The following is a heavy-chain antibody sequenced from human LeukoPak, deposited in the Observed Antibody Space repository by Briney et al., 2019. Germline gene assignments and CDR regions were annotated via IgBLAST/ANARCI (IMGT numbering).Heavy chain of an antibody. CDR2: ISYDGSNK. D-gene: IGHD6-19*01. Sequence: GGSLRLSCAASGFTFSSYAMHWVRQAPGKGLEWVTVISYDGSNKYYADSVKGRFTISRDNSKNTLYLQMNSLRAEDTAVYYCASLQYSSGLGYWGQGTLVTVSS. J-gene: IGHJ4*02. CDR1: GFTFSSYA. CDR3: ASLQYSSGLGY. V-gene: IGHV3-30*04.